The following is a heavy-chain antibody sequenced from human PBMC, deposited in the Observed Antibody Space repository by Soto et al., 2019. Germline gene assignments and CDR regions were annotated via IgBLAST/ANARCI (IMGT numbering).Heavy chain of an antibody. CDR2: ITASGDYT. V-gene: IGHV3-23*01. J-gene: IGHJ4*01. CDR3: AGRSAWYCFDY. D-gene: IGHD6-19*01. Sequence: EVQLLESGGGFVQPGGSLRLSCAASGFTFSSYAMSWVRQAPGKGLEWVSSITASGDYTSYANSVKGRFTIFRDNSKNTLYLQMNSLKDEDTDVYYCAGRSAWYCFDYWGHGTLVTVSS. CDR1: GFTFSSYA.